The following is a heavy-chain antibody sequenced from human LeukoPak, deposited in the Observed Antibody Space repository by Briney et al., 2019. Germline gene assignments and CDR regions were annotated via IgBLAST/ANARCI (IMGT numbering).Heavy chain of an antibody. Sequence: GGSLRLSCAASGFTFSSYAMHWVRQAPGKGLEWVAVISYDGSNRYYADSVKGRFTNSRDNSKNTLYLQMNSLRAEDTAVYYCARDLRATDADYYYYYYGMDVWGQGTTVTVSS. V-gene: IGHV3-30-3*01. CDR2: ISYDGSNR. J-gene: IGHJ6*02. D-gene: IGHD3-9*01. CDR3: ARDLRATDADYYYYYYGMDV. CDR1: GFTFSSYA.